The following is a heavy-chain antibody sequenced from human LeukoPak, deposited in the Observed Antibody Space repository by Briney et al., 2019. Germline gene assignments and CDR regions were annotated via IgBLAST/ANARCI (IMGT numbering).Heavy chain of an antibody. V-gene: IGHV3-21*01. J-gene: IGHJ4*02. CDR1: GFTFSSYS. CDR2: MSNSGSYI. CDR3: AKDREGGYSGYDWVLDY. Sequence: GGSLRLSCAASGFTFSSYSMNWFRQAPGKGLEWVSSMSNSGSYIYYAESVQGRFTISRDNAKNSLFLQMNSLRDEDTAVYYCAKDREGGYSGYDWVLDYWGQGTLVTVSS. D-gene: IGHD5-12*01.